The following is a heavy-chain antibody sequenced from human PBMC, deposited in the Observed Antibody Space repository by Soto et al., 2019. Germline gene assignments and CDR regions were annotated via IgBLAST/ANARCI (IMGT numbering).Heavy chain of an antibody. D-gene: IGHD3-22*01. CDR3: ARDSDYYDSSPFDY. CDR2: INPNSGGT. V-gene: IGHV1-2*02. CDR1: GYTFTGYY. J-gene: IGHJ4*02. Sequence: ASVKVSCKASGYTFTGYYMHWVRQAPGQGLEWMGWINPNSGGTNYAQKFQGRVTMTRDTSISTAYMELSRLRSDDTAAYYCARDSDYYDSSPFDYWGQGTLVTVSS.